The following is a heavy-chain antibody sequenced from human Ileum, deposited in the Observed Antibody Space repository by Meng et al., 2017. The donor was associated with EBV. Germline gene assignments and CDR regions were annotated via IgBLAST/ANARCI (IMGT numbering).Heavy chain of an antibody. V-gene: IGHV4-34*01. D-gene: IGHD4-17*01. CDR1: GGSFSGYY. CDR2: INHSGST. Sequence: QVQLQQWGAGLLKPSXXLSLTXAVYGGSFSGYYWSWIRQPPGKGLEWIGEINHSGSTNYNPSLKSRVNISLDTSKNQFSLKLSSVTAADTAVYYCARYRLQNDYGDQLYYFDYLGQGTLVTVSS. J-gene: IGHJ4*02. CDR3: ARYRLQNDYGDQLYYFDY.